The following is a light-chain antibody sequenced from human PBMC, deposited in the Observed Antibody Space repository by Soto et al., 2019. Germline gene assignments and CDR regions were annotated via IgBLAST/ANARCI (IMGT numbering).Light chain of an antibody. CDR2: SNN. J-gene: IGLJ3*02. V-gene: IGLV1-44*01. Sequence: QSVLTQPPSASATPGQRVTISCSGSSSSIGRNTVDWYQQLPGTAPKLLVYSNNQRPSGVPDRFSGPKSGTSGSLAISGLQSEDEADYYCAAWDDSLNGWVFGGGTQLTVL. CDR3: AAWDDSLNGWV. CDR1: SSSIGRNT.